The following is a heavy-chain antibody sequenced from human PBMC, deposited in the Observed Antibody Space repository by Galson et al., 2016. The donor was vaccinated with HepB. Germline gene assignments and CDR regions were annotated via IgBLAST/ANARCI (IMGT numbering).Heavy chain of an antibody. Sequence: SETLSLTCTVSGGSISSRNYYWGCIRQPPGKGLEWIGSIYYRGSTYYNPSLKSRVTISVDTSKNQFSLKLSSVTAADTAVYYCARHTDYYDTSGFVFDYWGQGTLVTVSS. CDR1: GGSISSRNYY. CDR3: ARHTDYYDTSGFVFDY. CDR2: IYYRGST. D-gene: IGHD3-22*01. J-gene: IGHJ4*02. V-gene: IGHV4-39*01.